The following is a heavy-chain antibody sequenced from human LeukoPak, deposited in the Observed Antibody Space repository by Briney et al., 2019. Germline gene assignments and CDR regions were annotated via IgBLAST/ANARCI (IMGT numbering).Heavy chain of an antibody. D-gene: IGHD4-23*01. J-gene: IGHJ2*01. Sequence: SETLSLTCTVSGGSINSYYWSWIRQPPGKGLEWIGEIHHSGSTNYNPSLKSRVTMSLDTSKNQFSLRLSSVTAADTAVYYCARYGGNDGYWFFNLWGRGTLVTVSS. CDR2: IHHSGST. CDR1: GGSINSYY. CDR3: ARYGGNDGYWFFNL. V-gene: IGHV4-34*01.